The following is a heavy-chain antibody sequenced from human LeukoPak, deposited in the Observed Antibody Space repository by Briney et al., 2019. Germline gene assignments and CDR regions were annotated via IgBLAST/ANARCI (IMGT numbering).Heavy chain of an antibody. CDR1: RFTFNDYA. CDR2: ISGDGGSS. Sequence: PGGSLRLSCAASRFTFNDYAMHWVRQAPGKGLEWVSLISGDGGSSYYADSVKGRFTISRDNSRNSLYLQMNRLRAEDTAVYYCARIWDNMDYYYYGMDVWGQGTTVTVSS. D-gene: IGHD3-16*01. CDR3: ARIWDNMDYYYYGMDV. V-gene: IGHV3-43*02. J-gene: IGHJ6*02.